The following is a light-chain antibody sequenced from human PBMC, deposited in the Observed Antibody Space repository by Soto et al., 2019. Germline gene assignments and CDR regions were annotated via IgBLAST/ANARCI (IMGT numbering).Light chain of an antibody. CDR1: SSDIGGYNY. V-gene: IGLV2-14*03. Sequence: QSVLTQPASVSGSPGQSITISCTGTSSDIGGYNYVSWYQQHPGKAPKLLISDVTNRPSGVSNRFSGSKSANTASLTISGLQTEDEAEYYCSSYTSSTTFVFGPGTKVTDL. CDR3: SSYTSSTTFV. CDR2: DVT. J-gene: IGLJ1*01.